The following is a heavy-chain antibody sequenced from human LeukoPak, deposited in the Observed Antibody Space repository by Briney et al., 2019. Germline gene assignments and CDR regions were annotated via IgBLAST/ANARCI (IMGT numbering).Heavy chain of an antibody. D-gene: IGHD1-1*01. J-gene: IGHJ4*02. CDR1: GFTVSSNY. Sequence: GGSLRLSCAASGFTVSSNYMSWVRQAPGKGLEWVSAISGSGGSTYYADSVKGRFTISRDNSKNTLYLQMNSLRAEGTAVYYCATTRTFDYWGQGTLVTVSS. V-gene: IGHV3-23*01. CDR2: ISGSGGST. CDR3: ATTRTFDY.